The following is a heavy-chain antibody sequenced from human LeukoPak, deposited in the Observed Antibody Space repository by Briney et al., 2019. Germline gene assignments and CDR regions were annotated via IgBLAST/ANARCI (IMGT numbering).Heavy chain of an antibody. CDR2: IYYSGST. CDR3: ARVLSYRPYDAFDI. J-gene: IGHJ3*02. D-gene: IGHD1-26*01. CDR1: GYSISSSNW. Sequence: SDTLSLTCAVSGYSISSSNWWGWIRQPPGKGLEWFGYIYYSGSTYYNPSLKSRVTMSVDTSKNQFSLKLSSVTAVDTAVYYCARVLSYRPYDAFDIWGLGTMVTVSS. V-gene: IGHV4-28*03.